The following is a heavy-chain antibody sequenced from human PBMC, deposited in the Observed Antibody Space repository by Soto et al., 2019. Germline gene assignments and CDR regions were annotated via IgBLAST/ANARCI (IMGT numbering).Heavy chain of an antibody. CDR3: ARADGYCSGGSCFGIHY. CDR2: IYPDYSDA. D-gene: IGHD2-15*01. CDR1: GYSFTSYW. J-gene: IGHJ4*02. Sequence: LTISCKGSGYSFTSYWIVWVRQMPGKGLEWMGIIYPDYSDARYSPSFQGQVTFSADKSITTAYLQWSTLKASDTAMYYCARADGYCSGGSCFGIHYWGQGTLVTVSS. V-gene: IGHV5-51*01.